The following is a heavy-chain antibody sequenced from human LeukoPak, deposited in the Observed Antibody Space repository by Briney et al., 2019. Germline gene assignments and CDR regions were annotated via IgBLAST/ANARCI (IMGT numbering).Heavy chain of an antibody. J-gene: IGHJ6*02. Sequence: SQTLSLTCAISGDSVSSNSAAWNWIRRSPSRGLEWLGRTYYRSKWYHDYALSVKSRVTIDPDTSKNQFSLQLNSVTPEDTAVYYYSRESWAPGDSSYHYGMDVWGRGTTVTVSS. D-gene: IGHD2-21*02. CDR1: GDSVSSNSAA. V-gene: IGHV6-1*01. CDR2: TYYRSKWYH. CDR3: SRESWAPGDSSYHYGMDV.